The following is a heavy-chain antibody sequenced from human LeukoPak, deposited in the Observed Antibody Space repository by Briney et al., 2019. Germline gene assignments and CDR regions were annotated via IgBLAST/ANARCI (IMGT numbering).Heavy chain of an antibody. D-gene: IGHD1-26*01. CDR1: GFTFSGYS. CDR2: ITASGTAM. CDR3: ASSGSYRFDY. Sequence: GGSLRLSCAASGFTFSGYSMNWVRQAPGKGLEWVSHITASGTAMFYADSVKGRFTISRDNAKNSLYLQMNSLRDEDTAVYYCASSGSYRFDYWGQEPWSPSPQ. V-gene: IGHV3-48*02. J-gene: IGHJ4*01.